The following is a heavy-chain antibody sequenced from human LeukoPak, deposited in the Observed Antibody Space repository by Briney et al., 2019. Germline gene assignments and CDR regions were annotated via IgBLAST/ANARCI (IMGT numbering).Heavy chain of an antibody. CDR3: VRDRDYAFDF. J-gene: IGHJ3*01. Sequence: PGGSLRLSCAASRFTFRYYSMNWVRQAPGKGLEWISYSNTDGTISYADSVKGRFTISRDNAENSLYLQMNSLRDEDTAVYFCVRDRDYAFDFWGQGTMVTVSS. CDR1: RFTFRYYS. CDR2: SNTDGTI. V-gene: IGHV3-48*02.